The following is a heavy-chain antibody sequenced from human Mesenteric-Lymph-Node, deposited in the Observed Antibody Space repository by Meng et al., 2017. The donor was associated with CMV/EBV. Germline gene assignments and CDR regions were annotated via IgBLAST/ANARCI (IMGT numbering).Heavy chain of an antibody. CDR2: IIPILGIA. J-gene: IGHJ4*02. Sequence: CKASGGTFSSYAISWVRQAPGQGLEWMGRIIPILGIANYAQKFQGRVTITADKSTSTAYMELSSLRSEDTAVYYCARDSPNWNYGYWGQGTLVTVSS. V-gene: IGHV1-69*04. D-gene: IGHD1-7*01. CDR1: GGTFSSYA. CDR3: ARDSPNWNYGY.